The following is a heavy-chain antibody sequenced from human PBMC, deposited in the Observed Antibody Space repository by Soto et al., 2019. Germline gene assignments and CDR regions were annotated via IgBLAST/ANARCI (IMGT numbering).Heavy chain of an antibody. J-gene: IGHJ6*02. CDR1: GDSISTDY. CDR3: ARGRYGYSYGYADYYYGMDV. Sequence: SETLSLTCTVSGDSISTDYWSWIRQSPGKGLEWIGFIYYGGSTNYNPSLKSRVTISVDTPKNQFSLKLSSVTAADTAVYYCARGRYGYSYGYADYYYGMDVWGQGTTVTVSS. V-gene: IGHV4-59*12. CDR2: IYYGGST. D-gene: IGHD5-18*01.